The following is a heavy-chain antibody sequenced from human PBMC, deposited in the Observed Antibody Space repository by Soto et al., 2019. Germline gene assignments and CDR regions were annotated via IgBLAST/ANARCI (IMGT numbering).Heavy chain of an antibody. D-gene: IGHD3-16*01. V-gene: IGHV1-69*12. J-gene: IGHJ6*02. CDR1: GGTFSSYA. CDR2: IIPIFGTA. CDR3: ARHLGGNHYYYGMDV. Sequence: QVQLVQSGAEVKKPGSSVKVSCKASGGTFSSYAISWVRQAPGQGLEWMGGIIPIFGTADYAQKFQGRVTITADDFTSTAFMELSSLRSEDTAVYYCARHLGGNHYYYGMDVWGQGTTVTVSS.